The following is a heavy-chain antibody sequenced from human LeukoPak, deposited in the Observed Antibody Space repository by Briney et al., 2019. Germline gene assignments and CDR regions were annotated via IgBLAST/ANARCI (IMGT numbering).Heavy chain of an antibody. V-gene: IGHV3-30*01. CDR2: ISRDGDNE. J-gene: IGHJ4*02. CDR3: ATDKYCAPTDCLHGRFYFDN. CDR1: GFPFNTYA. Sequence: GGSLRLSCAASGFPFNTYAMHWVRQAPGKGLEWVALISRDGDNEYYADSVKGRFTISRDNSKNTLSLQVNTLRVEDTAVYYCATDKYCAPTDCLHGRFYFDNWGQGTLVTVSS. D-gene: IGHD2-21*01.